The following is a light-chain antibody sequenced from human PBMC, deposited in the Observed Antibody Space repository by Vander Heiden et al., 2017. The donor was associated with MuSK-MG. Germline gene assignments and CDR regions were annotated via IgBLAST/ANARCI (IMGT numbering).Light chain of an antibody. CDR3: QAWDSSTVV. V-gene: IGLV3-1*01. CDR1: KLVDKS. Sequence: SYGLTQPPSVAVSPGQIASITCPGDKLVDKSAFWYQQKPGQSPVLVIYQDYKRPSGIPERFSGSNSGNTATLTISGAQAMDEAYYYCQAWDSSTVVFGGGTKLTVL. J-gene: IGLJ2*01. CDR2: QDY.